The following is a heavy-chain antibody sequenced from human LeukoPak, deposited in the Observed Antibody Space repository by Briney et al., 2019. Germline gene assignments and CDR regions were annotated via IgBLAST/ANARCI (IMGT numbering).Heavy chain of an antibody. J-gene: IGHJ4*02. Sequence: GGSLRLSCAASEFTFNNYWMHWVRQAPGKGLVWVSRIKNDGKITTYADSVKGRFTTSRGNAKNTFYLQMNSLRVEDTAVYYCARERGRGRDSPWFDYWGQGTLVTVSS. CDR3: ARERGRGRDSPWFDY. D-gene: IGHD1-26*01. CDR2: IKNDGKIT. V-gene: IGHV3-74*01. CDR1: EFTFNNYW.